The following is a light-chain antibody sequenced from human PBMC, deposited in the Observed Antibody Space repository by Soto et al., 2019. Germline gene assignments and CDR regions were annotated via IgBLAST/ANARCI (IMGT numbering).Light chain of an antibody. CDR3: QQYNNWPWS. CDR2: GAS. V-gene: IGKV3-15*01. CDR1: QSVSSN. Sequence: EIVMTQSPATLSVSPGERATLSCRASQSVSSNLAWYQQKPGQTPRLVIYGASTRATVIPARFSGSGSGTEFTFTFSSLQSEDFAVYYCQQYNNWPWSFGQGTKVDIK. J-gene: IGKJ1*01.